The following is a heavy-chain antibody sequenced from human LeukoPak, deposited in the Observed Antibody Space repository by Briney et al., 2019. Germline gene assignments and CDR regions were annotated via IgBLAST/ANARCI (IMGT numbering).Heavy chain of an antibody. V-gene: IGHV4-61*02. CDR3: AREEWDQKGP. Sequence: PSETLSLTCTVSGGSISSGSYYWSWIRQPAGKGLEWIGRIYTSGSTNYNPSLKSRVTISVDTSKNQFSLKLSSVTAADTAVYYCAREEWDQKGPWGRGTLVTVSS. J-gene: IGHJ5*02. D-gene: IGHD1-26*01. CDR1: GGSISSGSYY. CDR2: IYTSGST.